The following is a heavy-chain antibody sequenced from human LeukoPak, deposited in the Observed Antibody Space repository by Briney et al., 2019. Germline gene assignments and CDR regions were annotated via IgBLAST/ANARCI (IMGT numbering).Heavy chain of an antibody. J-gene: IGHJ5*02. V-gene: IGHV3-7*01. CDR1: GFTFSDYY. CDR2: IKQDESKT. Sequence: PGGSLRLSCAASGFTFSDYYMSWVRQAPGKGLEWAANIKQDESKTYYEDSVKGRFTISRDNAKNSLYLQINSLRAEDTAVYYCAREASLYCSGNDCYWAFDRWGQGTLVTVSS. D-gene: IGHD2-2*01. CDR3: AREASLYCSGNDCYWAFDR.